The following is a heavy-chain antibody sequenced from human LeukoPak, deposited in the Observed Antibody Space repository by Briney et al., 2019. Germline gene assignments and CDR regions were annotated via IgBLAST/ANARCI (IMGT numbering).Heavy chain of an antibody. CDR3: AKDQGFDYYDSSGYYLDY. Sequence: PGGSLRLSCAASGFTFSSHNMNWVRQAPGKGLEWVSSISGRGNYIFYADSVKGRFTISRDSAKNSLSLQMNSLRAEDTAVYYCAKDQGFDYYDSSGYYLDYWGQGTLVTV. CDR2: ISGRGNYI. CDR1: GFTFSSHN. V-gene: IGHV3-21*01. J-gene: IGHJ4*03. D-gene: IGHD3-22*01.